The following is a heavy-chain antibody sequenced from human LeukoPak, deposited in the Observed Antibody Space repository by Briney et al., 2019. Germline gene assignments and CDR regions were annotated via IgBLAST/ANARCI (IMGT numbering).Heavy chain of an antibody. CDR3: AKDRVDGSGSQFDS. D-gene: IGHD3-10*01. CDR1: GFTFSSYA. CDR2: ITGSGALT. Sequence: GGSLRLSCAASGFTFSSYAMSWVRQAPGKGLEWVSAITGSGALTYYADSVKGRFTISKDNAMDTLFLQMNSLRADDTAVYYCAKDRVDGSGSQFDSWGQGSLVTVSS. V-gene: IGHV3-23*01. J-gene: IGHJ4*02.